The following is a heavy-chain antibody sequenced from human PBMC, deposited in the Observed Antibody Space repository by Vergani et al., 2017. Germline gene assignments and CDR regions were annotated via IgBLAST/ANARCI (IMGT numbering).Heavy chain of an antibody. CDR1: GFTFSSYA. CDR3: ARAPLGYYYDSSGYYFAPRFDY. Sequence: QVQLVESGGGVVQPGRSLRLSCAASGFTFSSYAMHWVRQAPGKGLEWVAVISYDGSNKYYADSVKGRFTISRDNSKNTLYLQMNSLRAEDTAVYYCARAPLGYYYDSSGYYFAPRFDYWGQGTLVTVSS. J-gene: IGHJ4*02. CDR2: ISYDGSNK. D-gene: IGHD3-22*01. V-gene: IGHV3-30-3*01.